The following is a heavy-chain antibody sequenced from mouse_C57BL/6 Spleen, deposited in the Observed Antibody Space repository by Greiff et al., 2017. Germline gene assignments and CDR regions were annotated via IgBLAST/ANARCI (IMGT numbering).Heavy chain of an antibody. CDR1: GFSLTSYG. Sequence: VKLVESGPGLVQPSQSLSITCTVSGFSLTSYGVHWVRQSPGKGLEWLGVIWSGGSTDYNAAFLSRLSISKDNSKSQVFFKMNSLQADDTAIYYCARNRIHYYGSSYHYAMDYWGQGTSVTVSS. J-gene: IGHJ4*01. CDR3: ARNRIHYYGSSYHYAMDY. V-gene: IGHV2-2*01. CDR2: IWSGGST. D-gene: IGHD1-1*01.